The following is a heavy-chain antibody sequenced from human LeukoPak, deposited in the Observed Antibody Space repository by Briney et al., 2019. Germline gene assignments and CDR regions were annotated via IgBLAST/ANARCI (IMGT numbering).Heavy chain of an antibody. CDR1: GGSISSGGYY. J-gene: IGHJ3*02. CDR2: IYTSGST. CDR3: AREGRIVVVVAAFPGAFDT. D-gene: IGHD2-15*01. V-gene: IGHV4-61*02. Sequence: SQTLSLTCTVSGGSISSGGYYWSWIRQPAGKGLEWIGRIYTSGSTNYNPSLKSRVTMSVDTSKNQFSLKLSSVTAADTAVYYCAREGRIVVVVAAFPGAFDTWGQGTMVTVSS.